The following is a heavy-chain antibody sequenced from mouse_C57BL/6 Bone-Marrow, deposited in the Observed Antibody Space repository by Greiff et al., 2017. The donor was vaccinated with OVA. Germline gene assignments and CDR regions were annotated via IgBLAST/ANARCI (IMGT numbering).Heavy chain of an antibody. CDR3: ARRTGRRYYAMDY. D-gene: IGHD4-1*01. CDR1: GYTFTDYN. Sequence: VQLQQSGPELVKPGASVKMSCKASGYTFTDYNMHWVKQSHGKSLEWIGYINPNNGGTSYNQKFKGKATLTVNKSSSTAYMELRSLTSEDSAVDYCARRTGRRYYAMDYWGQGTSVTVSS. CDR2: INPNNGGT. V-gene: IGHV1-22*01. J-gene: IGHJ4*01.